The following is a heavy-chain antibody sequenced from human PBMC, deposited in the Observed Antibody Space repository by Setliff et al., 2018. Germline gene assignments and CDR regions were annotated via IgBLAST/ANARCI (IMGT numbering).Heavy chain of an antibody. J-gene: IGHJ4*02. V-gene: IGHV4-34*01. D-gene: IGHD3-3*01. Sequence: PSETLSLTCAVYGGSFSGYYWSWIRQPPGKGLEWIGEINHSGSTNYNPSLKSRVTISVDTSKNQFSLKLSSVTAADTAVYYCARSPITIFGVVLHPLDCWGKGTLVT. CDR2: INHSGST. CDR1: GGSFSGYY. CDR3: ARSPITIFGVVLHPLDC.